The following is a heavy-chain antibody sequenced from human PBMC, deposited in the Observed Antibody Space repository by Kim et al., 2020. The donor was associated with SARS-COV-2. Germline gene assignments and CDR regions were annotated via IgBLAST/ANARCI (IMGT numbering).Heavy chain of an antibody. Sequence: ASVKVSCKASGYTFTSYYMHWVRQAPGQGLEWMGIINPSGVNTSYAQKFQGRVTMTRDTSTSTVYMELSSLRSEDTAVYYCARSLRLYCSGGRCYPGYYYYYGMDVWGQGTTVTVSS. V-gene: IGHV1-46*01. CDR3: ARSLRLYCSGGRCYPGYYYYYGMDV. J-gene: IGHJ6*02. CDR2: INPSGVNT. D-gene: IGHD2-15*01. CDR1: GYTFTSYY.